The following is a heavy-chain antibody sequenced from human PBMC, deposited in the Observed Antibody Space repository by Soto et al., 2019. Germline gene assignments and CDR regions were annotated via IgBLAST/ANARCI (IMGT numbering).Heavy chain of an antibody. V-gene: IGHV3-23*01. CDR1: GLTFSAYE. J-gene: IGHJ4*02. D-gene: IGHD3-22*01. CDR2: ISANGRGT. CDR3: VKKRSYDRTNYDHFDY. Sequence: PGGSLRLSCAASGLTFSAYEMNWVRQAPGKGLGWVTAISANGRGTSYADSVKGRFTILRDNSKNTLFLQMNSLRADDTAVYFCVKKRSYDRTNYDHFDYWGQGTLVTVSS.